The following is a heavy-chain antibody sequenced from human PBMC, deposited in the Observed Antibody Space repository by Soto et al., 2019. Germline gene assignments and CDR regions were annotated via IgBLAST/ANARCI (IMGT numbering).Heavy chain of an antibody. V-gene: IGHV3-13*01. Sequence: GGSLRLSCAASGFTFSSYDMHWVRQATGKGLEWVSAIGTAGDTYYPGSVKGRFTISRENAKNSLYLQMNSLRAGDTAVYYCARVGPSAAVDYWGQGTLVTVSS. D-gene: IGHD2-2*01. CDR1: GFTFSSYD. CDR3: ARVGPSAAVDY. J-gene: IGHJ4*02. CDR2: IGTAGDT.